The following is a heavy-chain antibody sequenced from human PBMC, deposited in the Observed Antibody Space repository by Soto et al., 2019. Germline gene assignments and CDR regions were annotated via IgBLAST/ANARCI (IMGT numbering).Heavy chain of an antibody. J-gene: IGHJ4*02. CDR1: GYAFTTYG. CDR3: ARGRYGEY. D-gene: IGHD3-10*01. V-gene: IGHV1-18*01. CDR2: RSAHNGNT. Sequence: QVHLVQSGAEVKKPGASVKVSCQGSGYAFTTYGITWVRQAPGQGLEWMGWRSAHNGNTNYAQKLQGRVTVTRDTSTSTAYMELRSLRYDDTAVYYCARGRYGEYWGQGALVTVSS.